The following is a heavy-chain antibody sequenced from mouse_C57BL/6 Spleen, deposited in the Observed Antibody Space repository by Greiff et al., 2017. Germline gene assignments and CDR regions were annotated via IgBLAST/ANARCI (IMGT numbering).Heavy chain of an antibody. D-gene: IGHD1-1*01. J-gene: IGHJ4*01. CDR2: INPGSGGT. CDR3: ATLLLRDYAMDY. V-gene: IGHV1-54*01. CDR1: GYAFTNYL. Sequence: QVQLQQSGAELVRPGTSVKVSCKASGYAFTNYLIEWVKQRPGQGLEWIGVINPGSGGTNYNEKFKGKATLTADKSSSTAYTQLSSLTSEDSAVYFCATLLLRDYAMDYWGQGTSVTVSS.